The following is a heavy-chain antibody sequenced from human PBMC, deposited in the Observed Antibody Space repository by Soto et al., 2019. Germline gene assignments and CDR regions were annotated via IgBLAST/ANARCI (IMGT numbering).Heavy chain of an antibody. J-gene: IGHJ3*02. CDR2: ISGSGGST. D-gene: IGHD3-10*01. V-gene: IGHV3-23*01. CDR1: GFTFSSYA. CDR3: AKEGRGLHGPKNAFDI. Sequence: GGSLRLSCAASGFTFSSYAMSWVRQAPGKGLEWVSAISGSGGSTYYADSVKGRFTISRDNSKNTLYLQMNSLRAEDTAVYYCAKEGRGLHGPKNAFDIWCQGTMVNVSS.